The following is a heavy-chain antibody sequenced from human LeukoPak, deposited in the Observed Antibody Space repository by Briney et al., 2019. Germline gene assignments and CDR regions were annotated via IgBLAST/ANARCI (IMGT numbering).Heavy chain of an antibody. CDR2: IIPIFGTA. J-gene: IGHJ6*02. CDR1: GGTFSSYA. Sequence: SVKVSCKASGGTFSSYAISWVRQAPGQGLEWMGGIIPIFGTANYAQKFQGRVTITADESTSTACMELSSLGSEDTAVYYCAGLPGIAAAGTPIYYYGMDVWGQGTTVTVSS. V-gene: IGHV1-69*13. CDR3: AGLPGIAAAGTPIYYYGMDV. D-gene: IGHD6-13*01.